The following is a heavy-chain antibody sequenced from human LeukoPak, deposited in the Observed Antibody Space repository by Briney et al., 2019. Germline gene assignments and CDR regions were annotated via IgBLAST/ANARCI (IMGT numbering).Heavy chain of an antibody. CDR2: ISSNGGST. D-gene: IGHD6-13*01. CDR1: GFTFSSYA. Sequence: HPGGSLRLSCAASGFTFSSYAMHWVRQAPGKGLEYVSAISSNGGSTYYANSVKGRFTISRDNSKNTLYLQMGSLRAEDVAVYYCGRDGSAGDPEGYFDLWGRGTLVTVSS. V-gene: IGHV3-64*01. J-gene: IGHJ2*01. CDR3: GRDGSAGDPEGYFDL.